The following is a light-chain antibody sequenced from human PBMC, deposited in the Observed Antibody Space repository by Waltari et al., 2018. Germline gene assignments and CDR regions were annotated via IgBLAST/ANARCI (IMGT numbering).Light chain of an antibody. CDR2: VNSDGSH. CDR3: QTGGHGNWV. Sequence: QLVLTQSPSASASLGASVKFTCTLSSGHSGTAIAWHQQPAEKGPRFLMKVNSDGSHRKGAGVPARFSGSSSGAERYLTISRRQSEDEADYYCQTGGHGNWVFGGGTKLTVL. J-gene: IGLJ3*02. V-gene: IGLV4-69*01. CDR1: SGHSGTA.